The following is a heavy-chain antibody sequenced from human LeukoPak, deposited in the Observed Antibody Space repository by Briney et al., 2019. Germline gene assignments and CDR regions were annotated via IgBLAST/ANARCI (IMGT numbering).Heavy chain of an antibody. V-gene: IGHV3-7*03. J-gene: IGHJ5*02. Sequence: GSLRLSCAASGFTFSDYWMSWVRQAPGKGLEWVANIKQDGTEKNYLDSVKGRFILSRDNAKNSLYLQLNYLRADDTAVYYCARDAGGWFDPWGQGTLVTVSS. CDR1: GFTFSDYW. CDR2: IKQDGTEK. CDR3: ARDAGGWFDP. D-gene: IGHD1-1*01.